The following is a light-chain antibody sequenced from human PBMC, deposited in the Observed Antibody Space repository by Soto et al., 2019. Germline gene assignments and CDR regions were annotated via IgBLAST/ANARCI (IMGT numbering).Light chain of an antibody. J-gene: IGLJ1*01. CDR1: SSDIGGYDY. CDR3: CSYTRTSNHYF. V-gene: IGLV2-14*01. Sequence: QSSLTHPASLSGSPGQSITISCTGTSSDIGGYDYVSWYQQRPGKAPKLMIYEVRYRPSGVSNRFSGSKSGNTASLTTSGLQAEDEADYYCCSYTRTSNHYFFGSGTKVTVL. CDR2: EVR.